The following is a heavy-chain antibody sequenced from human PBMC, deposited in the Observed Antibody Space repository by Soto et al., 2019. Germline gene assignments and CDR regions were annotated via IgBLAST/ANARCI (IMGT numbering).Heavy chain of an antibody. CDR2: IRSKAYGGTT. CDR3: TRAVRDYYYYYGMDV. CDR1: GFTFGDYA. Sequence: GGSLRLSCTASGFTFGDYAMSWFRQAPGKGLEWVGFIRSKAYGGTTEYAASVKGRFTISRDDSKSIAYLQMNSLKTEDTAVYYCTRAVRDYYYYYGMDVWGQGTTVTVSS. J-gene: IGHJ6*02. V-gene: IGHV3-49*03.